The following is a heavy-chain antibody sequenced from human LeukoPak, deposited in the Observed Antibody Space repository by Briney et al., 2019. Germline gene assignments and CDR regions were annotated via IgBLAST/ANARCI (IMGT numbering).Heavy chain of an antibody. J-gene: IGHJ4*02. CDR1: GGSISSGSYY. CDR3: ARAGGSVGWYGTIDS. CDR2: LYTSGTT. D-gene: IGHD6-19*01. Sequence: PSETLSLTCTVSGGSISSGSYYWTWVRQPAGQGLEWIGHLYTSGTTSSNPSLQSRVTISADTSNRPFSLRLTSVTAADTAVDYCARAGGSVGWYGTIDSWGQGTLVTVSS. V-gene: IGHV4-61*09.